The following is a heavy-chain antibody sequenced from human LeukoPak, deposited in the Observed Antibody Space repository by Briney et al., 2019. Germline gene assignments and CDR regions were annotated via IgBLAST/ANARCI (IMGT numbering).Heavy chain of an antibody. Sequence: ASVKVSCKASGGTFSSYAISWVRQAPGQGLEWMGGIIPIFGTANYAQKFQGRVTITADESTSTAYMELSSLRSEDTAVYYCARAVGIVVVVVATLDYWGQGTLVTVSS. J-gene: IGHJ4*02. V-gene: IGHV1-69*13. D-gene: IGHD2-15*01. CDR1: GGTFSSYA. CDR3: ARAVGIVVVVVATLDY. CDR2: IIPIFGTA.